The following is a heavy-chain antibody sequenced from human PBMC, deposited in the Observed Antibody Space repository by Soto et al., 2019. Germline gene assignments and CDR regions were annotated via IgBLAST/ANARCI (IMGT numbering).Heavy chain of an antibody. D-gene: IGHD2-8*01. CDR2: IIPIFGTA. J-gene: IGHJ6*02. CDR1: GGTFSSYA. CDR3: ASIYCTNGVCYPHYYYYYDMDV. Sequence: SVKFACKASGGTFSSYAISSVRQAPGQGLQWMGGIIPIFGTANYAQKFQGRVAITADESTSTAYMELSSLRSEDTAVYYCASIYCTNGVCYPHYYYYYDMDVWGQGTTDTVTS. V-gene: IGHV1-69*13.